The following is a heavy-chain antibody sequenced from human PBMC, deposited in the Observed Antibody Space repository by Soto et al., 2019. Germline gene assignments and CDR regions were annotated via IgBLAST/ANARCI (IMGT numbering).Heavy chain of an antibody. J-gene: IGHJ4*02. CDR3: ASGPQRNSLYFC. CDR2: ISSDSST. V-gene: IGHV3-53*01. CDR1: DFTVSNKF. Sequence: PGGSLRLSCAASDFTVSNKFMTWVRQAPGKGLEWVSVISSDSSTYYADSVKGRFTISRDSSKNTLFLQMNSLRAEDTAIYYCASGPQRNSLYFCWGQGTLVTVSS. D-gene: IGHD1-7*01.